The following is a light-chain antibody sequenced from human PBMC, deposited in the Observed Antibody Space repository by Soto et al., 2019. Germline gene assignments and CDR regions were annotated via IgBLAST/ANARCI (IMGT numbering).Light chain of an antibody. CDR3: QQYGSSRTWT. CDR1: QSVSNNY. V-gene: IGKV3-20*01. Sequence: EIVLTQSPATLSLSPGERATLSFRASQSVSNNYLAWYQQKPGQAPRLLIYGASSRATGIPDRFSGSGSGTDFTLTISRLEPEDFAVYYCQQYGSSRTWTFGQGTKVDIK. CDR2: GAS. J-gene: IGKJ1*01.